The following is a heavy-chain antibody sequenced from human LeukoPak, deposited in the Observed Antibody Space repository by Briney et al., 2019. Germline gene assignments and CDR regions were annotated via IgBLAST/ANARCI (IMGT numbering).Heavy chain of an antibody. V-gene: IGHV1-8*02. CDR3: ARGGGHYDILTAYYFDY. D-gene: IGHD3-9*01. CDR2: MNPNSGNT. J-gene: IGHJ4*02. Sequence: GASVKVSCKASGGTFSSYAISWVRQATGQGLEWMGWMNPNSGNTGYAQKFQGRVTMTRNTSISTAYMELSSLRSEDTAVYYCARGGGHYDILTAYYFDYWGQGTLVTVSS. CDR1: GGTFSSYA.